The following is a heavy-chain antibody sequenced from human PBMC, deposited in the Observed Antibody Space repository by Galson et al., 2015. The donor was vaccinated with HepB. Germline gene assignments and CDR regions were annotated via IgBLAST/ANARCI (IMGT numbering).Heavy chain of an antibody. D-gene: IGHD6-19*01. J-gene: IGHJ4*02. CDR3: ARVHPEDTSGWYRQALYYFDS. Sequence: GKGLEWVSAITPSGDHTYSADSVKGRFTISRDNSKNTLFLQKTGLTADDTAIYYCARVHPEDTSGWYRQALYYFDSWGQGTLVAVSS. V-gene: IGHV3-23*01. CDR2: ITPSGDHT.